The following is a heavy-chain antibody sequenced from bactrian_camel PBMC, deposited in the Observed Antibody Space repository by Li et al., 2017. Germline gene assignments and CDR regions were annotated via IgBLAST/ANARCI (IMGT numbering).Heavy chain of an antibody. V-gene: IGHV3S1*01. CDR1: GYTYNRNC. J-gene: IGHJ4*01. Sequence: LVESGGGSVQAGGSLRLSCAASGYTYNRNCMAWFRQAPGKEREGVARIATGSGNTYYADSVKGRFTVSRDAAKGLMWLQMDALHPEDTAVYYCAAGTLLHAVSWFNPGRYDYWGQGTQVTVS. D-gene: IGHD7*01. CDR3: AAGTLLHAVSWFNPGRYDY. CDR2: IATGSGNT.